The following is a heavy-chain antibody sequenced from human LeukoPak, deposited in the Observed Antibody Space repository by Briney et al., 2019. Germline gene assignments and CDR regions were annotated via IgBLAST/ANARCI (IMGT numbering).Heavy chain of an antibody. CDR1: GFTFSSYA. Sequence: PGGSLRLSCAASGFTFSSYAMHWVRQAPGKGLEWVAVISYDGSNKYYADSVKGRFTISRDNSKNTLYLQMNSLRAEDTAVYYCARDIGWNDPFDYWGQGTLVTVSS. D-gene: IGHD1-1*01. V-gene: IGHV3-30-3*01. J-gene: IGHJ4*02. CDR3: ARDIGWNDPFDY. CDR2: ISYDGSNK.